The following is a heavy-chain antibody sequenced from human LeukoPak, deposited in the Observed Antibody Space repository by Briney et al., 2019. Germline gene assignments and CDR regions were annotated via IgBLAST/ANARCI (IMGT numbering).Heavy chain of an antibody. V-gene: IGHV3-23*01. CDR1: GFTLSSYA. Sequence: PGGSLRLSCAASGFTLSSYAMSWVRQAPGKGLEWVSAISDTGNTYHADSVKGRFTISRDSSKNTLFLQMNRLRPEDAAVYYCAKDQRKQWPFFDPWGQGTLVTVSS. CDR3: AKDQRKQWPFFDP. D-gene: IGHD6-19*01. J-gene: IGHJ5*02. CDR2: ISDTGNT.